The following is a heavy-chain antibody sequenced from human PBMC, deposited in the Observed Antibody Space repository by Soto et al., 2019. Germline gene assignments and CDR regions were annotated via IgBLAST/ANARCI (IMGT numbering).Heavy chain of an antibody. CDR1: GGTFSSYA. D-gene: IGHD3-22*01. Sequence: SVKVSCTASGGTFSSYASSWVRQAPGQGLEWMGGIIPIFGTANYAQKFQGRVTITADESTSTAYMELSSLRSEDTAVYYCASRYYYDSSGYYAFDYWGQGTLVTVSS. CDR2: IIPIFGTA. J-gene: IGHJ4*02. CDR3: ASRYYYDSSGYYAFDY. V-gene: IGHV1-69*13.